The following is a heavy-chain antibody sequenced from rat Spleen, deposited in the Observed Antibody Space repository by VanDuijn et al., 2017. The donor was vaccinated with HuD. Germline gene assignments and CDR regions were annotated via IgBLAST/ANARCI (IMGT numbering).Heavy chain of an antibody. CDR3: ARGKAYYYSRTIWEYFDY. D-gene: IGHD1-2*01. J-gene: IGHJ2*01. V-gene: IGHV4-2*01. CDR1: GFNFNDHW. CDR2: INKDSSTI. Sequence: EVKLVESGGGLVQPGRSLKLSCAASGFNFNDHWMGWVRQAPGKGLEWIGEINKDSSTIKYAPSLKDKFTISRDNAQNTLYLQMDSLRSEDTATYYCARGKAYYYSRTIWEYFDYWGQGVMVTVSS.